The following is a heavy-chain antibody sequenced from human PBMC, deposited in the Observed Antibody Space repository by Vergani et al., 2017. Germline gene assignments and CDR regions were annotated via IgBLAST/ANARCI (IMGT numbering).Heavy chain of an antibody. CDR2: INAGNGNT. CDR3: ARVGFYDYVWGSYSLRGGYYFDY. CDR1: GYTFTSYA. D-gene: IGHD3-16*01. V-gene: IGHV1-3*01. J-gene: IGHJ4*02. Sequence: QVQLVQSGAEVKKPGASVKVSCKASGYTFTSYAMHWVRQAPGQRLEWMGWINAGNGNTKYSQKFQGRVTITRDTSASTAYMRLSSLRSEDTAVYYCARVGFYDYVWGSYSLRGGYYFDYWGQGTLVTVSS.